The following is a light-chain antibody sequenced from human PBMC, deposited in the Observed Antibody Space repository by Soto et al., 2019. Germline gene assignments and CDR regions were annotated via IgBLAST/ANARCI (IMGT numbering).Light chain of an antibody. CDR1: QSVSSN. CDR2: GAS. V-gene: IGKV3-15*01. CDR3: QQYNNWPPRVT. Sequence: DIVMTQSPATLSVTPGERATLSCRARQSVSSNLAWYQQKPGQAPRLLIYGASTRATGIPARFSGSGSGTEFTLTISSLQSEDFAVYYCQQYNNWPPRVTFGGGTKV. J-gene: IGKJ4*01.